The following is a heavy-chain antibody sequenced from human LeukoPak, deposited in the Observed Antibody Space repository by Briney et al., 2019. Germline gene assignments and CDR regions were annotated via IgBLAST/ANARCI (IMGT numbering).Heavy chain of an antibody. D-gene: IGHD6-13*01. Sequence: ASVKVSCKASGYTFTDDYMHWVRQAPGQGLEWMGWINPLTGFTNYAQEFQGRVTMTRDTSISTAYMEVRRLRFDDTAVYYCAPTPEAYTSNWNVWGQGTPVTVSS. CDR1: GYTFTDDY. J-gene: IGHJ4*01. V-gene: IGHV1-2*02. CDR2: INPLTGFT. CDR3: APTPEAYTSNWNV.